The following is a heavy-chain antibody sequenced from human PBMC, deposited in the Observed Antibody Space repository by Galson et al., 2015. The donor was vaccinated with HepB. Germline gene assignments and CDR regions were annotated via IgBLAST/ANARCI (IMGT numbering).Heavy chain of an antibody. CDR1: GFTFSSHG. Sequence: SLRLSCATSGFTFSSHGMHWVRQAPGKGLEWVAVIWPDGIKTYYGDSVKGRFTISRDTSKNTLYLQMNSLRAEDTAVYYCAREFWSGYYNYFDYWGQGTLVTVSS. CDR2: IWPDGIKT. J-gene: IGHJ4*02. CDR3: AREFWSGYYNYFDY. D-gene: IGHD3-3*01. V-gene: IGHV3-33*01.